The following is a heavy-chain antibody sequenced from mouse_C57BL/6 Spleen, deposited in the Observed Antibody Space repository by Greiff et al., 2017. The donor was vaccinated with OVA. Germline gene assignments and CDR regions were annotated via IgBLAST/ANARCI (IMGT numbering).Heavy chain of an antibody. CDR1: GYTFTSYW. V-gene: IGHV1-55*01. CDR2: IYPGSGST. Sequence: QVQLQQPGAELVKPGASVKMSCKASGYTFTSYWITWVKQRPGQGLEWIGDIYPGSGSTNYNEKFKSKATLTVDTSSSTAYMQLSSLTSEDSAVYYCARIITTVVATGHWYFDGWGTGTTVTVSS. D-gene: IGHD1-1*01. CDR3: ARIITTVVATGHWYFDG. J-gene: IGHJ1*03.